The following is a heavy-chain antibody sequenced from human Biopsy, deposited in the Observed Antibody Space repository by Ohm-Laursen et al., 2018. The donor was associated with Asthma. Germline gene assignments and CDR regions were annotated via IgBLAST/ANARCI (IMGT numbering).Heavy chain of an antibody. D-gene: IGHD4-23*01. CDR1: GFTVSTNS. CDR3: ARAYGGSFFSGSFDI. J-gene: IGHJ3*02. CDR2: IYSGGGT. Sequence: SLRLSCAASGFTVSTNSMSWVRQPPGKGLEWVSVIYSGGGTYYAGSVQGRVTISRDNSKNTLSLQMNSLRAEDTAVYYCARAYGGSFFSGSFDIWGQGTMVTVSS. V-gene: IGHV3-53*01.